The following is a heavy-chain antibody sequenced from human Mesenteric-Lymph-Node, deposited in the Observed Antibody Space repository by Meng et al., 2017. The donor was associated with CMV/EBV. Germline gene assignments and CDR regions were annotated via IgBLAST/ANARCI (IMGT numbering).Heavy chain of an antibody. D-gene: IGHD6-19*01. J-gene: IGHJ4*02. V-gene: IGHV3-30-3*01. CDR2: ISYDGSNK. CDR1: GFTFSSYA. Sequence: GESLKISCAASGFTFSSYAMHWVRQAPGKGLEWVAVISYDGSNKYYADSVKGRFTISRDNSKNTLYLQMNSLRAEDTAVYYCAKDLTDNGWYGSDYWGQGTLVTVSS. CDR3: AKDLTDNGWYGSDY.